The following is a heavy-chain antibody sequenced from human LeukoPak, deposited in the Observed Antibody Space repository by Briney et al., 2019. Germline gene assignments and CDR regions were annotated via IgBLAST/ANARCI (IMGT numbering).Heavy chain of an antibody. CDR1: GGSISSYY. V-gene: IGHV4-59*08. J-gene: IGHJ5*02. CDR3: ARSPRWFDP. Sequence: SETESLTCTVSGGSISSYYWSWIRQPPGKGLEWIGYIDNSVSTTYNPSLKSRVTISVDTSKNQFSLKLSSVTAADTAVYYCARSPRWFDPWGQGTLGTVSS. CDR2: IDNSVST.